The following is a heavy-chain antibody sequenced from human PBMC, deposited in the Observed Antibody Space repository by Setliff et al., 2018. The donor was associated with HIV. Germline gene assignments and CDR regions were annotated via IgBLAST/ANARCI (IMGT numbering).Heavy chain of an antibody. CDR1: GYTFTSYS. V-gene: IGHV1-18*01. CDR3: ARDSEPGIAVAGADAFDI. CDR2: ISVYNGNI. J-gene: IGHJ3*02. D-gene: IGHD6-19*01. Sequence: ASVKVSCKASGYTFTSYSLYWVRQAPGQGLEWMGWISVYNGNINYAQKLQGRVTMTTDTSTSTAYMELRSLRSDDTAVYYCARDSEPGIAVAGADAFDIWGQGTMVTVS.